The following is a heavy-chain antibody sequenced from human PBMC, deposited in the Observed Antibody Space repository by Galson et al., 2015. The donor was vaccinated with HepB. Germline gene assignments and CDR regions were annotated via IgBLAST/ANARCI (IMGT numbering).Heavy chain of an antibody. CDR3: ARNRGYETFDY. CDR2: IKEDGSIK. J-gene: IGHJ4*02. V-gene: IGHV3-7*03. D-gene: IGHD5-12*01. Sequence: LRLSCAASGFMFSGHWMNWVRQAPGKGLEWVANIKEDGSIKYYVDSVTGRFTISSDNARNLLYLQMNGLRAEDTAVYFCARNRGYETFDYWGQGALVTVSS. CDR1: GFMFSGHW.